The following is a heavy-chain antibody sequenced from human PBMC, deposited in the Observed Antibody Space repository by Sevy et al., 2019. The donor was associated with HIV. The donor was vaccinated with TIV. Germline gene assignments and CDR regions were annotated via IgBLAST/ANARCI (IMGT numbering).Heavy chain of an antibody. D-gene: IGHD6-6*01. CDR2: IYSGGST. CDR1: GFTVSSNY. V-gene: IGHV3-53*01. CDR3: ARESGIAARNDAFDI. Sequence: GGSLRLSYAASGFTVSSNYMSWVRQAPGKGLEWVSVIYSGGSTYYADPVKGRFTISRDNSKNTLYLQMNSLRAEDTAVYYCARESGIAARNDAFDIWGQGTMVTVSS. J-gene: IGHJ3*02.